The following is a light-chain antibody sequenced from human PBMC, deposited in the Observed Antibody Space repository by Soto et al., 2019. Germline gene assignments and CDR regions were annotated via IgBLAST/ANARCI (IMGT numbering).Light chain of an antibody. CDR3: SSYAGTSMYV. V-gene: IGLV2-8*01. CDR1: SSDVGTYDY. Sequence: QSVLTQPPSASGSPGQSVTFSCTGTSSDVGTYDYVSWHQQYPGKAPKLLIYGVTRRPSGVPDRFSGSKSGNTAALTVSGLHAEDEAYYYCSSYAGTSMYVFGTGTNATV. CDR2: GVT. J-gene: IGLJ1*01.